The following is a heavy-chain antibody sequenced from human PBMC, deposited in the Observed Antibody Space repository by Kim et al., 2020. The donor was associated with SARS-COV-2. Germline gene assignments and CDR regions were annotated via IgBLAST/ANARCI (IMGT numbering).Heavy chain of an antibody. J-gene: IGHJ4*02. Sequence: GRFTISRDNSKNTLYLQMNSLRAEDTAVYYCARRWYYDILTGYPTQDYFDYWGQGTLVTVSS. D-gene: IGHD3-9*01. CDR3: ARRWYYDILTGYPTQDYFDY. V-gene: IGHV3-30*07.